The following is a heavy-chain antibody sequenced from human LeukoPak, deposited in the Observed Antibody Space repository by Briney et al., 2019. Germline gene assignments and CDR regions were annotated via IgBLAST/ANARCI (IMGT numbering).Heavy chain of an antibody. CDR1: GFTFSSYA. V-gene: IGHV3-23*01. Sequence: GGSLRLSCAASGFTFSSYAMSWVRQAPGKGLEWVSAISGSGGSTYYADSVKGRFTISRDNSKNTLYLQMNSLRAEDTAVYYCAKDSQATFYYYYYGMDVWGQGTTVTVSS. J-gene: IGHJ6*02. CDR3: AKDSQATFYYYYYGMDV. CDR2: ISGSGGST.